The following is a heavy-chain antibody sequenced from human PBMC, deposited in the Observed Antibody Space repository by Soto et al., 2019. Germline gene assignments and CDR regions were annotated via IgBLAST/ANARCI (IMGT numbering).Heavy chain of an antibody. V-gene: IGHV4-30-4*01. D-gene: IGHD4-17*01. Sequence: QVQLQESGPGLVKPSQTLSLTCTVSGGSISSGDYYWSWIRQPPGKGLEWIGYIYYSGSTYYNPSLKSLVTISVDTSKNQFSLKLSSVTAADTAVYYCDSTLEDAMTTGTYYFDYWGQGTLVTVSS. CDR3: DSTLEDAMTTGTYYFDY. CDR2: IYYSGST. CDR1: GGSISSGDYY. J-gene: IGHJ4*02.